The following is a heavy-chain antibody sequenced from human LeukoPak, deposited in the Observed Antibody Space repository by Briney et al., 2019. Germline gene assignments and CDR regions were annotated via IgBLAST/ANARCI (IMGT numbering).Heavy chain of an antibody. V-gene: IGHV4-39*07. CDR2: IYHSGST. Sequence: SETLSLTCTVSGGSISSSSYYWGWIRQPPGKGLEWIGEIYHSGSTNYNPSLKGRVTISVDKSKNQFSLKLSSVTAADTAVYYCARVAVAGTAYYFDYWGQGTLVTVSS. D-gene: IGHD6-19*01. CDR1: GGSISSSSYY. J-gene: IGHJ4*02. CDR3: ARVAVAGTAYYFDY.